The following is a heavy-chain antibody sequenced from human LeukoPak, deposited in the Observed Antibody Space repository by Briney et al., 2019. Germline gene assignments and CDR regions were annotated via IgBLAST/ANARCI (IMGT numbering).Heavy chain of an antibody. V-gene: IGHV1-69*11. CDR3: AGAQGQWLDSFDY. CDR1: GGTFSSHA. D-gene: IGHD6-19*01. J-gene: IGHJ4*02. Sequence: SVKVSCKASGGTFSSHAFSWVRQAPGQGLEWMGRIIPILATEFYAQKVQDRLTITADPSTSTAYMELSSLRSDDTAVYYCAGAQGQWLDSFDYWGQGTLVTVSS. CDR2: IIPILATE.